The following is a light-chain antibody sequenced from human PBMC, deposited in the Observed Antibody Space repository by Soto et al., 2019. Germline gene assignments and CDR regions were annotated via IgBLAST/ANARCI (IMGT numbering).Light chain of an antibody. Sequence: DIQMTQSPSTLSASVGDRVTITCRASQAISFSLTWYQQKPGKAPKLLIYDASSLESGVPSRFSGSGSGTEFTLTISRLEPEDFAVYYCQQYNKWRKCGQGTKVDIK. CDR2: DAS. CDR3: QQYNKWRK. J-gene: IGKJ1*01. CDR1: QAISFS. V-gene: IGKV1-5*01.